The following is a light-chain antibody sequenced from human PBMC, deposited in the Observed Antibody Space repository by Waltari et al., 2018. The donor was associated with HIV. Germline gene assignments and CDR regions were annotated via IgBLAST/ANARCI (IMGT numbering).Light chain of an antibody. CDR2: GR. CDR3: STWDQSLGIWV. CDR1: SHNIGRYA. V-gene: IGLV1-36*01. Sequence: HSALTQEPSMSATVGQKVTLSCTGISHNIGRYAVAWHQQISHGHPKTVIFGRSLPSGIPDRFSGSKSAPTASLTISGRQPEEEADYYCSTWDQSLGIWVFGGGTKLTVL. J-gene: IGLJ3*02.